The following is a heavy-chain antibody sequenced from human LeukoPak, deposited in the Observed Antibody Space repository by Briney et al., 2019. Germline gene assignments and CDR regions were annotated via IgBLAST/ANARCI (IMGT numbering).Heavy chain of an antibody. J-gene: IGHJ4*02. Sequence: GRSLRLSCAASGFTFDDYAMHWVRQAPGKGLEWASGISWNSGSIGYADSVKGRFTISRDNAKNSLYLQMNSLRAEDTALYYCAKDAGWYETHYYFDYWGQGTLVTVSS. CDR1: GFTFDDYA. V-gene: IGHV3-9*01. CDR2: ISWNSGSI. D-gene: IGHD6-19*01. CDR3: AKDAGWYETHYYFDY.